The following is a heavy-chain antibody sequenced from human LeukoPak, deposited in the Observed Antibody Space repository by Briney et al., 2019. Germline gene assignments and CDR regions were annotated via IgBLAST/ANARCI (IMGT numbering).Heavy chain of an antibody. CDR3: ARVFQWSIHRWFDP. V-gene: IGHV3-43*02. CDR1: GFTFDDYA. J-gene: IGHJ5*02. D-gene: IGHD2-15*01. CDR2: ITGDGGTT. Sequence: PGGSLRLSCAASGFTFDDYAMHWVRQAPGKGLEWVSLITGDGGTTYYADSVKGRFTISRDNAKNSLYLQMNSLRAEDTAVYYCARVFQWSIHRWFDPWGQGTLVTVSS.